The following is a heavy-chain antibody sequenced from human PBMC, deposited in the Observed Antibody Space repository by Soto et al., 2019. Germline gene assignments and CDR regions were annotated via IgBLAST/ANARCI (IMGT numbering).Heavy chain of an antibody. D-gene: IGHD6-13*01. Sequence: SETLSLTCTVSGGSISGGVHSWSWIRQPPGKGLEWIGHIFDSGSTYYNPSLKSRLTISVDTSKNQFSLRLSSVTAADTAVYYCARGRRIAAAGTCYFQHWGQGTLVTVSS. V-gene: IGHV4-30-4*01. CDR2: IFDSGST. CDR3: ARGRRIAAAGTCYFQH. CDR1: GGSISGGVHS. J-gene: IGHJ1*01.